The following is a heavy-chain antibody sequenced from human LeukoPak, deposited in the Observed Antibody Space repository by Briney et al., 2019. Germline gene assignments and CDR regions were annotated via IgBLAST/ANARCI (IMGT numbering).Heavy chain of an antibody. CDR2: ISSNGAGT. V-gene: IGHV3-23*01. CDR1: GFAFSSYA. Sequence: GGSLRPPCAASGFAFSSYAMSWVRQAPGKGLEWVSAISSNGAGTYYADSVKGRFTISRDNSKNTLYLQMNSLRAEDTAVYYCAKDVCSSTSCDVGSWGQGTLVTVSS. D-gene: IGHD2-2*01. CDR3: AKDVCSSTSCDVGS. J-gene: IGHJ5*02.